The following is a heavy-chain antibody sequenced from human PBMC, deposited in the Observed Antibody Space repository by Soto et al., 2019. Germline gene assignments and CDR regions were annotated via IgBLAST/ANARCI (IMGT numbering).Heavy chain of an antibody. Sequence: ASVKVSCKASGYTFTSYGISWVRQAPGQGLEWMGWISAYNGNTNYAQKLQGRVTMTTDTSTSTAYMELRSLRSDDTAVYYCEMGIRFLEWLSGDYWGQGTLVTVSS. CDR3: EMGIRFLEWLSGDY. V-gene: IGHV1-18*01. D-gene: IGHD3-3*01. J-gene: IGHJ4*02. CDR2: ISAYNGNT. CDR1: GYTFTSYG.